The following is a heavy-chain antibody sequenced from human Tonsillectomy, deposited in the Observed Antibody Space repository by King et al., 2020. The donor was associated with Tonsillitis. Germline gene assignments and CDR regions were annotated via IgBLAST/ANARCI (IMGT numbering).Heavy chain of an antibody. J-gene: IGHJ4*02. CDR2: IRGSGDST. D-gene: IGHD1-1*01. CDR3: AKILLQPY. CDR1: GFTFSTYA. V-gene: IGHV3-23*04. Sequence: VQLVESGGGLVQPGGSLRLSCAASGFTFSTYAMSWVRQPPGKGLEWVSSIRGSGDSTSYADSVKGRFTISRDNSKTTLYLQMNTLRAEDTAVYYCAKILLQPYWGQGTLAT.